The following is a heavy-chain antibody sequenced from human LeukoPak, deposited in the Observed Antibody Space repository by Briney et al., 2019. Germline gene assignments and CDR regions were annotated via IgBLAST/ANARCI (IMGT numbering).Heavy chain of an antibody. V-gene: IGHV1-2*02. CDR2: INPNSGGT. D-gene: IGHD2-2*02. Sequence: ASVKVSCKASGYTFTGYYMHWVRQAPGQGLEWMGWINPNSGGTNHAQKFQGRVTMTRDTSISTAYMELSRLRSDDTAVYYCAGGVAGYCSSTSCYIDYWGQGTLVTVSS. CDR3: AGGVAGYCSSTSCYIDY. CDR1: GYTFTGYY. J-gene: IGHJ4*02.